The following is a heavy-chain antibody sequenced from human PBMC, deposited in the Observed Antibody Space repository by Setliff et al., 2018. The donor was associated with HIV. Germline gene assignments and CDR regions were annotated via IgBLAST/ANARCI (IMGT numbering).Heavy chain of an antibody. Sequence: GESLRLSCAASGFTFNVYSMNWVRQAPGKGLEWVSYISASTNTIYYADSVKGRFTISRDNARNSLYLQMNSLRAEDTAVYYCATDPYYYDSSGHFDPWGQGTLVTVSS. V-gene: IGHV3-48*01. CDR1: GFTFNVYS. J-gene: IGHJ5*02. CDR2: ISASTNTI. CDR3: ATDPYYYDSSGHFDP. D-gene: IGHD3-22*01.